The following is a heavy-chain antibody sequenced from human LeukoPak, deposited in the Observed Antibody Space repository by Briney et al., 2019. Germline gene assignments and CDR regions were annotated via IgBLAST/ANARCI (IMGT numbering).Heavy chain of an antibody. CDR1: GGSFSGYY. CDR2: INHSGST. CDR3: ARSGTLDGSGRYYQV. Sequence: SETLSLTCAVYGGSFSGYYWNWIRQPPGKGLEWIGEINHSGSTNYNPSLKSRVTISVDTSKNQFSLKLSSVTAADTAVYYCARSGTLDGSGRYYQVWGQGNLVTVSS. D-gene: IGHD3-10*01. V-gene: IGHV4-34*01. J-gene: IGHJ4*02.